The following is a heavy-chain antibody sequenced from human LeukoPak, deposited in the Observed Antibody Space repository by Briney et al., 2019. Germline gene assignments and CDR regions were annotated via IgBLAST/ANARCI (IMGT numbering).Heavy chain of an antibody. CDR3: AKGPHSGSYYMSNYFDY. V-gene: IGHV3-9*01. CDR2: ISWNSGSI. J-gene: IGHJ4*02. Sequence: PGRSLRLSCAASGFTFDDYAMHWVRQAPGKGLEWVSGISWNSGSIGYADSVKGRFTISRDNAKNSLYLQMNSLRAEDTALYYCAKGPHSGSYYMSNYFDYWGQGTLVTVSS. CDR1: GFTFDDYA. D-gene: IGHD1-26*01.